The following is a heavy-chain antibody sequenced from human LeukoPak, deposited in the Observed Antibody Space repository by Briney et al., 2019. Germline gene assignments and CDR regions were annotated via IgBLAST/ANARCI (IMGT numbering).Heavy chain of an antibody. D-gene: IGHD2-15*01. J-gene: IGHJ4*02. CDR3: ARDSPPAYCSGGSCYFDY. CDR2: IYYSGST. CDR1: GGSISSSSYY. Sequence: SETLSLTCTVSGGSISSSSYYWGWIRQPPGKGLEWIGSIYYSGSTYYNPSLKSRVTISKDTSKKEFSLKLSSVTAADTAVYYCARDSPPAYCSGGSCYFDYWGQGTLVTVSS. V-gene: IGHV4-39*07.